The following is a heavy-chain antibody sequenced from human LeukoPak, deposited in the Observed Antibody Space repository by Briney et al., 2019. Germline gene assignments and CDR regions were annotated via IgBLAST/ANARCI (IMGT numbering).Heavy chain of an antibody. Sequence: GGSLRLSCAASGFTFSSYSMTWVRQAPGKGLDWVANIKQDGSEKYYVDSVKGRFTISRDNAKNSLYLQMNSLRAGDTAVYYCARGVYRNIEYYYYMDVWGKGTTVTVSS. D-gene: IGHD1-14*01. CDR3: ARGVYRNIEYYYYMDV. CDR1: GFTFSSYS. J-gene: IGHJ6*03. CDR2: IKQDGSEK. V-gene: IGHV3-7*01.